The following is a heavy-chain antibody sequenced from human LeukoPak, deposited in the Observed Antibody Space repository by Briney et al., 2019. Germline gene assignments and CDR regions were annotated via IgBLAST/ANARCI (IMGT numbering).Heavy chain of an antibody. J-gene: IGHJ4*02. V-gene: IGHV3-23*01. CDR3: AKYDSSGYYYDYFDY. CDR2: ISGSGGST. D-gene: IGHD3-22*01. CDR1: GFTFSSYA. Sequence: PGGSLRLSCAASGFTFSSYAMSWVRQASGKGLEWVSAISGSGGSTYYADSVKGRFTISRDNSKNTLYLQMNSLRAEDTAVYYCAKYDSSGYYYDYFDYWGQGTLVTVSS.